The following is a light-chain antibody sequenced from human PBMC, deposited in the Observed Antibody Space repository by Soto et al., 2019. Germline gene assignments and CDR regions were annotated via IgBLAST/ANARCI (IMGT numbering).Light chain of an antibody. CDR3: QQSYSILT. CDR1: QSISSY. V-gene: IGKV1-39*01. Sequence: DIQMTQSPSSLSASVGDRVTITCRASQSISSYLNWYQQKPGKGPKLLIYGASSLESGVPSRFSGSGSGTDFTLTINSLQPEDFATYYCQQSYSILTFGGGTRWIS. CDR2: GAS. J-gene: IGKJ4*01.